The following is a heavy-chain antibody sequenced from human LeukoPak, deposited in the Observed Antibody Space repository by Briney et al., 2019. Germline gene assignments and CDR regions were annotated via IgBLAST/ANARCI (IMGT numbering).Heavy chain of an antibody. CDR1: GASISSHY. Sequence: PSETLSLTCTVSGASISSHYWSWIRQPAGKALEWIGRIYVSGSTTYNPSLESRVTMSLDTSKNHFSLKLSSVTAADTAVYYCARRRLRGVDYWGQGTLVTVSS. CDR2: IYVSGST. V-gene: IGHV4-4*07. CDR3: ARRRLRGVDY. D-gene: IGHD5-18*01. J-gene: IGHJ4*02.